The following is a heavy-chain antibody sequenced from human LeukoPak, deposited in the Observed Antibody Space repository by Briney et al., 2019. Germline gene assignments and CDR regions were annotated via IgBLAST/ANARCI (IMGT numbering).Heavy chain of an antibody. CDR1: GGSISSSSYY. Sequence: SETLSLTCTVSGGSISSSSYYWGWIRQPPGKGLEWIGSIYYSGSTCYNPSLKSRVTISVDTSKNQFSLKLSSVTAADTAVYYCVRTYSIGWSTGVFDIWGQGTMVTVSS. J-gene: IGHJ3*02. CDR2: IYYSGST. V-gene: IGHV4-39*07. D-gene: IGHD6-19*01. CDR3: VRTYSIGWSTGVFDI.